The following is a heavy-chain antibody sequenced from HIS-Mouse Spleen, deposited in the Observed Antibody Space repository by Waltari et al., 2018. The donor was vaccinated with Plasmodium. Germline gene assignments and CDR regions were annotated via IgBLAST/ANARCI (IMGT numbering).Heavy chain of an antibody. J-gene: IGHJ2*01. CDR3: ASSWYWYFDL. CDR1: GFTFSSYW. Sequence: EVQLVESGGGLVQPGGSLRLSCAASGFTFSSYWMSRVRQAPGKGLGWGANIKQDGSEKYYVDSVKCRFTIARDTAKNSLYLQMNSLGAEDTAVYYCASSWYWYFDLWGRGTLVTVSS. V-gene: IGHV3-7*01. D-gene: IGHD6-13*01. CDR2: IKQDGSEK.